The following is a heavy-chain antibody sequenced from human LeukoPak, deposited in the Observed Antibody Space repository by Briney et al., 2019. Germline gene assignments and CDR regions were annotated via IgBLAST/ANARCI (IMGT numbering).Heavy chain of an antibody. Sequence: AGGCLRLSCAASGFTFSSYSMNWVRQAPGKGLEWVSSISSSSSYIYYADSVKGRFTISRDNAKNSLYLQMNSLRAEDTAVYYCARLPYGSGSNGYFDYWGQGTLVTVSS. CDR1: GFTFSSYS. CDR3: ARLPYGSGSNGYFDY. V-gene: IGHV3-21*01. D-gene: IGHD3-10*01. CDR2: ISSSSSYI. J-gene: IGHJ4*02.